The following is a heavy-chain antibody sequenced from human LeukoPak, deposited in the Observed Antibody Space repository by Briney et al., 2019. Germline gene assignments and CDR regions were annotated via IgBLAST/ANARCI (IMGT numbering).Heavy chain of an antibody. V-gene: IGHV3-11*06. Sequence: GGSLRLSCAASGFTLSDYYMSWIRQAPGKGLEWISYISSSSFYTSYADSVKGRFTISRDNAKNSLYLQMNSLRAEDTAVYYCARDHRLRYFDWSDFDYWGQGTLVTVSS. CDR3: ARDHRLRYFDWSDFDY. J-gene: IGHJ4*02. CDR2: ISSSSFYT. CDR1: GFTLSDYY. D-gene: IGHD3-9*01.